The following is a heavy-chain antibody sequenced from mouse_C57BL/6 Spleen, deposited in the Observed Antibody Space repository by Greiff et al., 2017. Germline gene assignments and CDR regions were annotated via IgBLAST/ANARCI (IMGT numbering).Heavy chain of an antibody. J-gene: IGHJ4*01. Sequence: EVQLQQSGPELVKPGASVKISCKASGYSFTGYYMNWVKQSPEKSLEWIGEINPSTGGTTYNQKFKAKATLTVDKSSSTAYMQLRSLTSDDTAVYYGARPYGVHAMDYWGQGTSVTVSS. CDR3: ARPYGVHAMDY. CDR1: GYSFTGYY. V-gene: IGHV1-42*01. CDR2: INPSTGGT. D-gene: IGHD2-10*02.